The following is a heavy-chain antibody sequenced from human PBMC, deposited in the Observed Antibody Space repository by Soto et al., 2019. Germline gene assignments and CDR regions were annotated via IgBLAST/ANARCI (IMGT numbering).Heavy chain of an antibody. V-gene: IGHV1-2*04. CDR3: ARALFGSGISIAARPVGMDV. J-gene: IGHJ6*02. D-gene: IGHD6-6*01. CDR2: INPNSGGT. Sequence: GASVKVSCKASGYTFTGYYMHWVRQAPGQGLEWMGWINPNSGGTNYAQKFQGWVTMTRDTSISTAYMELSGLRSDDTAVYYCARALFGSGISIAARPVGMDVWGQGTTVTVSS. CDR1: GYTFTGYY.